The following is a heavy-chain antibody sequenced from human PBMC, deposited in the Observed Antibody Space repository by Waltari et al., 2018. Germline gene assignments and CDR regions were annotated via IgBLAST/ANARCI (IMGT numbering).Heavy chain of an antibody. D-gene: IGHD3-22*01. Sequence: QVQLQESGPGLVKPSETLSLTCAVSGYSISSGYYWGWIRQPPGKGLEWIGSIYHSGSTYYNPSLKSRVTISVDTSKNQCSLKLSSVTAADTAVYYCARAYTYYYDSSGYLGDAFDIWGQGTMVTVSS. CDR1: GYSISSGYY. V-gene: IGHV4-38-2*01. J-gene: IGHJ3*02. CDR2: IYHSGST. CDR3: ARAYTYYYDSSGYLGDAFDI.